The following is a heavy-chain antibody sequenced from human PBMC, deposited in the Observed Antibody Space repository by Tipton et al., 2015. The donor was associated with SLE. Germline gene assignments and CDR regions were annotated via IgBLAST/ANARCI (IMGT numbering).Heavy chain of an antibody. J-gene: IGHJ3*01. D-gene: IGHD3-16*01. CDR2: IYDSGTT. CDR1: GGSFSGYY. Sequence: TLSLTCTVSGGSFSGYYWNWIRQPPGKGLEWIGYIYDSGTTNFNPSLKSRVIISEDTSKNQFSLKLSSVTAADTAVYYCARHIWGGYDAFDVWGHGALVTVSS. CDR3: ARHIWGGYDAFDV. V-gene: IGHV4-59*08.